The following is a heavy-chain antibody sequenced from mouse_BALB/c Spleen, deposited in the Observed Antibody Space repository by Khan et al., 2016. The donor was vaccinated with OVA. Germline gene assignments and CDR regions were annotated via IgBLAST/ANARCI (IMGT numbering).Heavy chain of an antibody. Sequence: EVQLQESGPSLVKPSQTLSLTCSVTGDSITSGYWNWIRKFPGNKLEFMGYISYSGSTYYNPSLKSRISITRDTSKTQYSLQLNSVSAEDTATYYCARFLHYYDDSPEFPYWGQGTLVTVSA. CDR1: GDSITSGY. J-gene: IGHJ3*01. CDR2: ISYSGST. V-gene: IGHV3-8*02. D-gene: IGHD1-2*01. CDR3: ARFLHYYDDSPEFPY.